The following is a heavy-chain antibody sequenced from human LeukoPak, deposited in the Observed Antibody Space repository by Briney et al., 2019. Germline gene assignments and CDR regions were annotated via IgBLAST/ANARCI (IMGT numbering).Heavy chain of an antibody. D-gene: IGHD3-22*01. V-gene: IGHV3-23*01. J-gene: IGHJ3*01. CDR1: AFTFNTFDNFA. CDR3: AKGDHYDSSALL. Sequence: GGSLRLSCSVSAFTFNTFDNFAMNWVRQAPGKGLEWVAAISESGASTYYAASVKGRFTISRDNSENTLYLQMHGLRAGDTAVYYCAKGDHYDSSALLWGQGTMVTVSS. CDR2: ISESGAST.